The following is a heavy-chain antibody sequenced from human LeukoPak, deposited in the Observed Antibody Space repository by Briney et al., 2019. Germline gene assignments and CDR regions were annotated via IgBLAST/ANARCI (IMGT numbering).Heavy chain of an antibody. CDR1: GYTFTSYD. CDR2: MNPKSGNT. J-gene: IGHJ6*02. V-gene: IGHV1-8*01. Sequence: GASVKVSCKASGYTFTSYDINWVRQATGQGLEWMGWMNPKSGNTGYAQKFQGRVTMTRNTSISTAYMELSSLRSEDTAVYYCARAIYDSSGYYFYYYGMDVWGQGTTVTVSS. CDR3: ARAIYDSSGYYFYYYGMDV. D-gene: IGHD3-22*01.